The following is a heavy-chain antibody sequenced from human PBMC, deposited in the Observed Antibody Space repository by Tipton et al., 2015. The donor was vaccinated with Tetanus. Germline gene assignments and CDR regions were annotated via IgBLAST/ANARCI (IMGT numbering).Heavy chain of an antibody. Sequence: QLVQSGADVKKPGESLKISCQISGYNFSHYSIGWVRQMPGKGLEWVGIIDPRASAARYGPAFQPQVIISADNSFSTTFLQWGSLTASDPAIYYCARRRSAVLSGGYHWYFDLWGRGTMVTVSS. V-gene: IGHV5-51*01. J-gene: IGHJ2*01. CDR2: IDPRASAA. CDR1: GYNFSHYS. CDR3: ARRRSAVLSGGYHWYFDL. D-gene: IGHD3-3*01.